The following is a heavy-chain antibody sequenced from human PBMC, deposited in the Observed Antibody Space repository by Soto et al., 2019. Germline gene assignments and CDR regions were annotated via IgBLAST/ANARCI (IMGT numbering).Heavy chain of an antibody. Sequence: GSLRLSCVASGFTFSDYYMNWIRQAPGKGLEWISYISSTGTTIYYADSVKGRFTISRDNAKNSLYLQMNSLRAEDTALYYCTRVFRGYRDYWGQGSLVTVSS. CDR1: GFTFSDYY. J-gene: IGHJ4*02. D-gene: IGHD3-22*01. CDR3: TRVFRGYRDY. CDR2: ISSTGTTI. V-gene: IGHV3-11*01.